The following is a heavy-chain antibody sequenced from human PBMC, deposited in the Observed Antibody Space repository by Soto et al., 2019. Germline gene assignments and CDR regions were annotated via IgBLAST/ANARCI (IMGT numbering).Heavy chain of an antibody. CDR3: ARWTYCGGDCYWLDF. V-gene: IGHV4-59*01. CDR1: GGLISSYY. J-gene: IGHJ4*02. CDR2: IYYSGSA. Sequence: PSESVSLTCTVCGGLISSYYCGWIRQPPGKGLEWIGNIYYSGSANYDPSLRSRVTISLNTSKNQFSLNLNSVTAADTAIYYCARWTYCGGDCYWLDFWGQGTLVTVSS. D-gene: IGHD2-21*02.